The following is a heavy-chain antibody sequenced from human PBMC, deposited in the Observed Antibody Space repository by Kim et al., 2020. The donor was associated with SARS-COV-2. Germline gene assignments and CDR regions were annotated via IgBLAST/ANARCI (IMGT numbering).Heavy chain of an antibody. Sequence: GGSLRLSCAASEFTFRNYVMTWVRQAPGRGLEWVSSISASGDNTYYTDSVKGRFTISRDNSKNTLYLKLSVLRDDDTAVYYCAKVQSYGSGTYPPDSWG. CDR2: ISASGDNT. V-gene: IGHV3-23*01. CDR3: AKVQSYGSGTYPPDS. D-gene: IGHD3-10*01. J-gene: IGHJ5*01. CDR1: EFTFRNYV.